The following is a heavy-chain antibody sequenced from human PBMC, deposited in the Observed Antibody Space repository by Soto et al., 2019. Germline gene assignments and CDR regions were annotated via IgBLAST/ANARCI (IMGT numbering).Heavy chain of an antibody. CDR1: GFSVSSDY. Sequence: DGQLVETGGGLIQPGGSLRLSCAASGFSVSSDYMNWVRQDPVKGLEWISVIYSGGSTYYADSVRGRFTISRDNSENTLFLQMDSLRVEDTAVYYCARARKWNDLDIWGQGTMVTVSS. CDR2: IYSGGST. J-gene: IGHJ3*02. CDR3: ARARKWNDLDI. V-gene: IGHV3-53*02. D-gene: IGHD1-1*01.